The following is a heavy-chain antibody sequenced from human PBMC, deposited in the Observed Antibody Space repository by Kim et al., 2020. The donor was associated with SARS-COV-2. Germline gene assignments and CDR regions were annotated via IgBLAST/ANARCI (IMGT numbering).Heavy chain of an antibody. D-gene: IGHD3-10*01. V-gene: IGHV3-74*01. Sequence: TNYADSVEGRFAISGDNAKNTLYLQMDSLRTEDTAVYYCARDISYGSFDPWGQGTLVTVSS. CDR3: ARDISYGSFDP. CDR2: T. J-gene: IGHJ5*02.